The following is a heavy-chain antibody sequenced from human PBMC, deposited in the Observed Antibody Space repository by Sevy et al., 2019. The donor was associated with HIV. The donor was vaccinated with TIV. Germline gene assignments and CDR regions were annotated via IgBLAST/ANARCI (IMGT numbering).Heavy chain of an antibody. J-gene: IGHJ4*02. D-gene: IGHD3-3*01. Sequence: GESLKISCAASGFTFSSYAMSWVRQAPGKGLEWVSAIGGGGGSTYHADSVKGRFTISRDNSKNTLYLQMNSLRAEDTAVYYCAKFPFASGRFDYWGQGTLVTVSS. CDR2: IGGGGGST. V-gene: IGHV3-23*01. CDR3: AKFPFASGRFDY. CDR1: GFTFSSYA.